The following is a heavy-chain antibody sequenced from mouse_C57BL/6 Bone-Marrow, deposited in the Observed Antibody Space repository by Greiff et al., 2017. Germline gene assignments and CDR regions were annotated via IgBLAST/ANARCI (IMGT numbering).Heavy chain of an antibody. Sequence: QVQLQQSGAELARPGASVKMSCKASGYTFTSYTMHWVKQRPGQGLEWIGYITPSSGYTKYNQKFKDKATLTADKSSSTAYMQLSSLTSEDSAVYYCARGGYYGSSYSDWYFDVWGTGTTVTVSS. D-gene: IGHD1-1*01. J-gene: IGHJ1*03. CDR2: ITPSSGYT. V-gene: IGHV1-4*01. CDR1: GYTFTSYT. CDR3: ARGGYYGSSYSDWYFDV.